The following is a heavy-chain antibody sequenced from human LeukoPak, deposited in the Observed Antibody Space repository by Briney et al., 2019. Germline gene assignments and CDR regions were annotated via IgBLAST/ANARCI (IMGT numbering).Heavy chain of an antibody. CDR3: ARQTGSGLFILP. V-gene: IGHV4-39*01. Sequence: SETMSLTCTVSGVSISSSNSYWGWIRQPPGKGLEWIGSIYYSGNTYYNASLKSQVSISIDTSKNQFSLRLTSVTAADTAVYYCARQTGSGLFILPGGQGTLVTVSS. CDR1: GVSISSSNSY. J-gene: IGHJ4*02. D-gene: IGHD3/OR15-3a*01. CDR2: IYYSGNT.